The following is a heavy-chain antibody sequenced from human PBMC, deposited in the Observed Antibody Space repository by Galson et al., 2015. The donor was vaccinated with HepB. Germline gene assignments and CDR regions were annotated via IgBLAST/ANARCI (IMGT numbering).Heavy chain of an antibody. D-gene: IGHD2-2*01. Sequence: SLRLSCAASGFTFSGSAIHWVRQASGKGPEWIGRIKSKANNYATSYVPSLKGRFTISRDDSKNTAYLHMRSLKTEDTAVYYCTRLGDLSGSSSRWGQGTLVTVSS. J-gene: IGHJ4*02. CDR1: GFTFSGSA. CDR3: TRLGDLSGSSSR. CDR2: IKSKANNYAT. V-gene: IGHV3-73*01.